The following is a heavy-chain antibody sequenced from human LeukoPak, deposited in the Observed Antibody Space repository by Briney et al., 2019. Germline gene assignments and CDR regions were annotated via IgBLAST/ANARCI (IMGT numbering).Heavy chain of an antibody. CDR2: INPSGGGT. D-gene: IGHD1-26*01. J-gene: IGHJ4*02. CDR1: VYTCINYY. V-gene: IGHV1-46*01. CDR3: AREFSGYIDF. Sequence: ASVKVSCKASVYTCINYYIHWWRQAPGQGLEWMGIINPSGGGTSYAQKFQGIVTITRDTSTSTVYMEVSSLRCEDTAVYYCAREFSGYIDFWGQGNLVTVSS.